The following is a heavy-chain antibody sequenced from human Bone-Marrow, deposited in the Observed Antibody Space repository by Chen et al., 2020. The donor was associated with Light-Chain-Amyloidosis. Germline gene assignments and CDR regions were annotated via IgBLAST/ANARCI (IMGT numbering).Heavy chain of an antibody. D-gene: IGHD5-12*01. CDR3: AGRRDGYNFDY. CDR2: IYPDDSES. V-gene: IGHV5-51*01. J-gene: IGHJ4*02. CDR1: GYTFPNYW. Sequence: EVQLEQSGPEVKKPGESLKISCKGSGYTFPNYWIGWVRQMPGKGLEWMGVIYPDDSESRYRPSFGGQVTISADKSITTAYLQWRSLKSSDTAMYYCAGRRDGYNFDYWGQGTLVTVSS.